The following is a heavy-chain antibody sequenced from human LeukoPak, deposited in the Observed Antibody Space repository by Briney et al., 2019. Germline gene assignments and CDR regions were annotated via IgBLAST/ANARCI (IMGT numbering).Heavy chain of an antibody. CDR3: ARGGPAIEGLDFFDY. CDR1: GYTFTGNY. J-gene: IGHJ4*02. Sequence: ASVKVSCKASGYTFTGNYMHWVRQAPGQGLEWMGWINPNSGGTNYAQKFQGRVTMTRDTSITTAYMELSRLRSDDTAVYYCARGGPAIEGLDFFDYWGQGTLVTVSS. CDR2: INPNSGGT. V-gene: IGHV1-2*02. D-gene: IGHD3-16*01.